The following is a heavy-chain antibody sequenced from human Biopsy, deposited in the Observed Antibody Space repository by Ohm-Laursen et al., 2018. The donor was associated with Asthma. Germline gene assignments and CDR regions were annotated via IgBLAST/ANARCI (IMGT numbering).Heavy chain of an antibody. CDR1: RFAIYSRDHH. Sequence: SQTLSLTCSVSRFAIYSRDHHWSWLRRTPGKGLELLGFGFYSGSTFYNPSFKSRITLSVDASKNQFSLKLTSVTAADTAVYYCVSPPGYWGQGTRVIVSA. CDR3: VSPPGY. V-gene: IGHV4-30-4*01. CDR2: GFYSGST. J-gene: IGHJ4*02.